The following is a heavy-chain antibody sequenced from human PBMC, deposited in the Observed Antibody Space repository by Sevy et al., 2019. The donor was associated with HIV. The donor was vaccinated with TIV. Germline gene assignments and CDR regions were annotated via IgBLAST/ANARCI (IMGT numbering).Heavy chain of an antibody. V-gene: IGHV3-74*01. D-gene: IGHD3-22*01. J-gene: IGHJ4*02. CDR1: GFTFTNHW. CDR3: ARGPPHSSGNSYVGDR. Sequence: GGSLRLSCAASGFTFTNHWMHWVRQAPGRGLVWVSRINTDGSSTSHADSVKGRFTISRDNAKNTLFLQMNSLRVEDTAVFYCARGPPHSSGNSYVGDRWGQGALVTVSS. CDR2: INTDGSST.